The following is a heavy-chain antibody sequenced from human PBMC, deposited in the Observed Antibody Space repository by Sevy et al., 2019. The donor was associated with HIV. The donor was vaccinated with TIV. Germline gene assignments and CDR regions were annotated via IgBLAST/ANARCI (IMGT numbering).Heavy chain of an antibody. CDR1: GFNFNIYS. D-gene: IGHD3-10*02. CDR3: AREGCSKPHDY. V-gene: IGHV3-23*01. CDR2: LSFGCGKI. Sequence: GGSLRLSCVASGFNFNIYSFSWVRQTPGKGLEWVSTLSFGCGKINYADSVQGRFTISRNDSKNTLVLEMNSLRVEDTAIYYCAREGCSKPHDYWGQGTLVTVSS. J-gene: IGHJ4*02.